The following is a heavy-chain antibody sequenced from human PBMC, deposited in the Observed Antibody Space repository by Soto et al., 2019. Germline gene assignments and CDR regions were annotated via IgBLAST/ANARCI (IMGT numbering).Heavy chain of an antibody. J-gene: IGHJ4*02. CDR1: GGSVSSYY. CDR2: IYYTGTT. D-gene: IGHD2-8*02. Sequence: SETLSLTCTVSGGSVSSYYWSWLRQPPGKGLEWIGYIYYTGTTDYNPSLRGRFTISRDNSKNTLYLQMYSLRVDDTAVYYCARDLSYWALSQGGQGTLVTVSS. CDR3: ARDLSYWALSQ. V-gene: IGHV4-59*02.